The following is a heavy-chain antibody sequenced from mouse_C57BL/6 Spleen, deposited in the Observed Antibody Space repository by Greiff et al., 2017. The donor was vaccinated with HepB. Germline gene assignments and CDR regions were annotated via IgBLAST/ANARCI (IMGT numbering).Heavy chain of an antibody. V-gene: IGHV1-72*01. CDR2: IDPNSGGT. Sequence: QQSCKASGYTFTSYWMHWVKQRPGRGLEWIGRIDPNSGGTKYNEKFKSKATLTVDKPSSTAYMQLSSLTSEDSAVYYCANDYDEGNWFAYWGQGTLVTVSA. CDR3: ANDYDEGNWFAY. J-gene: IGHJ3*01. CDR1: GYTFTSYW. D-gene: IGHD2-4*01.